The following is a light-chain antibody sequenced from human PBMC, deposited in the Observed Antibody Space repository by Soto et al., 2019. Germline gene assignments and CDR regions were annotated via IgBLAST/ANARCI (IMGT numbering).Light chain of an antibody. CDR3: SSYTASSTRV. J-gene: IGLJ1*01. V-gene: IGLV2-14*03. Sequence: QSVLTQPASLSGSPGQSITISCTGTSSDVGAYNYVSWYQQYPGRAPKLMIYDVTNRPSGVSNRFSGSKSGNTASLTISGLQAEDEADYYCSSYTASSTRVFGTGTKVTVL. CDR1: SSDVGAYNY. CDR2: DVT.